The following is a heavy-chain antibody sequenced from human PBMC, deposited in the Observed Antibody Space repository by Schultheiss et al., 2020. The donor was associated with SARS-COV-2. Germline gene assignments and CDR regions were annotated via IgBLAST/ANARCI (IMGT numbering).Heavy chain of an antibody. CDR1: GFTFSSYS. Sequence: GESLKISCAASGFTFSSYSMNWVRQAPGKGLEWVSSISSSSSYIYYADSVKGRFTISRDNSKNTLYLQMNSLRAEDTAVYYCAKGYCSSTSCYTGQQLVPGDYWGQGTLVTVSS. CDR3: AKGYCSSTSCYTGQQLVPGDY. D-gene: IGHD2-2*02. CDR2: ISSSSSYI. V-gene: IGHV3-21*04. J-gene: IGHJ4*02.